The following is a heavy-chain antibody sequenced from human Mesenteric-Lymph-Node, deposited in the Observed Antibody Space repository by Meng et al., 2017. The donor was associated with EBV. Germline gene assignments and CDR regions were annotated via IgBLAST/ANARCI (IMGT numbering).Heavy chain of an antibody. CDR2: IIVGSGNT. J-gene: IGHJ4*02. D-gene: IGHD2-15*01. CDR3: ARDSVVAAGSYCDY. Sequence: QLQLVHSGAEAXXXXXSAKASXKASGYTFTDYVIHWMRQAPGQRLEWMGWIIVGSGNTIYSQKFQGRVTITRDTSASTAYMDLSSLTSEDTAVYYCARDSVVAAGSYCDYWGQGTLVTVSS. CDR1: GYTFTDYV. V-gene: IGHV1-3*01.